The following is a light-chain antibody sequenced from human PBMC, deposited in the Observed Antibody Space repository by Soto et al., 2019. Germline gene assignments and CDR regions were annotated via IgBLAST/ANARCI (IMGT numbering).Light chain of an antibody. CDR3: AEWDASLDGYV. V-gene: IGLV1-44*01. CDR2: SYD. J-gene: IGLJ1*01. Sequence: QSVLTQPPSASGTPGQRVTISCSTSSPNLGDNAVNWYQHVPGTAPKLLIYSYDQRPSGVPDRFSGSKSGTSASLAISGLQSEDEADYYGAEWDASLDGYVFGTGTKLTVL. CDR1: SPNLGDNA.